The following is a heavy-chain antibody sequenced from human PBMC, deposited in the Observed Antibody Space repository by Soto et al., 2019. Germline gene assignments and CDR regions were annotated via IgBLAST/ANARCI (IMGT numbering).Heavy chain of an antibody. D-gene: IGHD6-19*01. J-gene: IGHJ3*02. V-gene: IGHV1-2*02. CDR3: ARDSSGRGGAFDI. CDR2: INPKSGGT. Sequence: ASVKVSCKASGYTVTGYYMHWVRQAPGQVLEWMGWINPKSGGTNYAQKFQGRVTMTRDTSISTAYMELSRLRSDDTAVYYCARDSSGRGGAFDIWGQGTMVTVSS. CDR1: GYTVTGYY.